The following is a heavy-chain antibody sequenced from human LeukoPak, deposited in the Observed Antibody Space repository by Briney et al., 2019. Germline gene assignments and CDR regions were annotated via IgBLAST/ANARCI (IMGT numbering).Heavy chain of an antibody. Sequence: GGSLRLSCAASGFTFSNYAMSWVRQAPGKGLEWVSGISGSGGSTYYADSVKGRFTISRDNSKNTLYLQMTSLKAEDTAVYYCTRDHFAWGQGTLVTVSS. CDR3: TRDHFA. V-gene: IGHV3-23*01. CDR2: ISGSGGST. J-gene: IGHJ5*02. D-gene: IGHD2/OR15-2a*01. CDR1: GFTFSNYA.